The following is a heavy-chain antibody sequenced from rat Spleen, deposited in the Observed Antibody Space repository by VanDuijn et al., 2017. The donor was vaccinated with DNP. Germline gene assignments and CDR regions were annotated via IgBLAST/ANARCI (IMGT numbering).Heavy chain of an antibody. CDR2: ISASGGST. D-gene: IGHD1-11*01. J-gene: IGHJ3*01. V-gene: IGHV5-31*01. Sequence: EVQLVESGGDLVQPGRSLKLSCVASGFTFNNYWMTWIRQVPGKGLEWVASISASGGSTSYRDSVKGRFTISRDNAKSTLYLQMDSLRSEDTATYYCAKGGDYGGFDYWGQGTLVTVSS. CDR3: AKGGDYGGFDY. CDR1: GFTFNNYW.